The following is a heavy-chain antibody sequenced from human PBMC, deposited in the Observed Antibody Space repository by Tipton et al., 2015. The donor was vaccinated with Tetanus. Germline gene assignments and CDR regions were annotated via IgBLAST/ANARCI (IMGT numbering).Heavy chain of an antibody. D-gene: IGHD6-19*01. CDR1: GFRFGDYA. CDR2: MYSGGDT. V-gene: IGHV3-53*01. CDR3: VRDGGSSGWLAS. Sequence: SLRLSCTASGFRFGDYAMSWFRQAPGKGLEWVSVMYSGGDTYYVDSVKGRFSIPRDNAKNTLYLQMNSLRVEDTAVYYCVRDGGSSGWLASWGQGPLVTVSS. J-gene: IGHJ5*01.